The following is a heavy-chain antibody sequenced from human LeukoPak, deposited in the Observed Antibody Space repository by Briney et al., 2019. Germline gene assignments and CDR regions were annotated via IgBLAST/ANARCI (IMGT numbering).Heavy chain of an antibody. CDR3: ARLGELVATGGY. V-gene: IGHV1-69*01. CDR2: IIPIVGTA. J-gene: IGHJ4*02. Sequence: SVKVSCKASGGTFSSYAISWVRQAPGQGLEWMGGIIPIVGTANYAQKFQGRVTMTADASTSTAYMELSSLRSEDTAVYYCARLGELVATGGYWGQGTLVTVSS. CDR1: GGTFSSYA. D-gene: IGHD5-12*01.